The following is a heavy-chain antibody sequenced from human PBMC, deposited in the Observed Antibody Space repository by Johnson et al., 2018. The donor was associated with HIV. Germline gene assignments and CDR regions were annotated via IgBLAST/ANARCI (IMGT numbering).Heavy chain of an antibody. CDR3: ARPLNNFPSNFDAFDI. Sequence: LQLVESGGGLVRPGGSLRLSCAASGFIFSDYYMSWIRQAPGRGLDWVSYISTSGSTINYADSVKGRFTISRDNARNSLYLQMNSLRAEDTAVYYCARPLNNFPSNFDAFDIWGQGTMVTVSS. D-gene: IGHD4-11*01. J-gene: IGHJ3*02. CDR2: ISTSGSTI. V-gene: IGHV3-11*04. CDR1: GFIFSDYY.